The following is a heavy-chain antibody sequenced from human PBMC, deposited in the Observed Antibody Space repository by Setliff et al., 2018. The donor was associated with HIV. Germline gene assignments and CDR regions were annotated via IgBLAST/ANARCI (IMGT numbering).Heavy chain of an antibody. CDR1: GYTFTGYY. D-gene: IGHD6-19*01. CDR2: INPNSGGT. CDR3: ATSRIAVPPYYFEA. V-gene: IGHV1-2*02. Sequence: ASVKVSCKASGYTFTGYYMHWVRQAPGQGLEWMGWINPNSGGTNLAQKFQGRVTLTRNTSINAVYMEVSRLGSDDRALYYCATSRIAVPPYYFEAWGQGTLVTVSS. J-gene: IGHJ4*02.